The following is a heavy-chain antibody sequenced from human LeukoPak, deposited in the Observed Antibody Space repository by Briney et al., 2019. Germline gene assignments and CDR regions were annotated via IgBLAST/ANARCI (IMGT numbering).Heavy chain of an antibody. J-gene: IGHJ5*02. Sequence: SETLSLTCTVSGGSISSYYWSWIRQPPGKGLEWIGYIYYSGSTNYKPSLKSRVTISVDTSKNQFSLKLSSVTAADTAVYYCARAPIAVAGTDWFDPWGQGTLVTVSS. CDR1: GGSISSYY. V-gene: IGHV4-59*01. D-gene: IGHD6-19*01. CDR2: IYYSGST. CDR3: ARAPIAVAGTDWFDP.